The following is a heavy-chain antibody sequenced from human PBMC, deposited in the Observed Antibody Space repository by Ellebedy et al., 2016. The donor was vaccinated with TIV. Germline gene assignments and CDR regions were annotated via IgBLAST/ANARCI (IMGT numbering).Heavy chain of an antibody. V-gene: IGHV3-53*01. CDR1: GFTVSSNY. J-gene: IGHJ6*02. CDR2: IYSGGST. CDR3: ARDSSEYYGMDV. Sequence: GGSLRLXXAASGFTVSSNYMSWVRQAPGKGLEWVSVIYSGGSTYYADSVKGRFTISRDNSKNTLYLQMNSLRAEDTAVYYCARDSSEYYGMDVWGQGTTVTVSS.